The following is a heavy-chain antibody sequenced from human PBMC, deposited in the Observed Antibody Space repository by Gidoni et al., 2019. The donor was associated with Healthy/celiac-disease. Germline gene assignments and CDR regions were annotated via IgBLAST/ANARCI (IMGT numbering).Heavy chain of an antibody. Sequence: QVQLQESGPGLVKPSETLSLTCTVSGGSISSYYWSWIRQPPGEGLEWIGYSYYSGSTNYNPSLKSRVTISVDTSKNQFSLKLSSVTAADTAVYYCARHRVPYYFDYWGQGTLVTVSS. J-gene: IGHJ4*02. V-gene: IGHV4-59*08. CDR1: GGSISSYY. CDR3: ARHRVPYYFDY. CDR2: SYYSGST.